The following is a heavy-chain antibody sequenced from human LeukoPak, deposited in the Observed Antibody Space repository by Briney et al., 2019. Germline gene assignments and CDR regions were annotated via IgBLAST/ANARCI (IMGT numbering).Heavy chain of an antibody. V-gene: IGHV3-23*01. CDR1: GFIFSNYA. J-gene: IGHJ4*02. CDR3: ANSVLLWFGSLSY. Sequence: PGGSLRLSCAASGFIFSNYAMSWVRQAPGKGLEWVSAISGSGGSTYYADSVKGRFTISRDNSKNTLCLQMNSLRAEDTAVYYCANSVLLWFGSLSYWGQGTLVTVSS. D-gene: IGHD3-10*01. CDR2: ISGSGGST.